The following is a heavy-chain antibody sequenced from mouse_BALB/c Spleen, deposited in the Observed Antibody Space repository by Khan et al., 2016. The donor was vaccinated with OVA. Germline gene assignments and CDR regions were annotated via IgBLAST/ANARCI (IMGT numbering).Heavy chain of an antibody. CDR3: AREALRAVTRDD. CDR2: IYPGDGST. J-gene: IGHJ4*01. CDR1: GYTFTAYD. Sequence: LKQSGPELVKPGALVKISCKASGYTFTAYDINWVKQRPGQGLEWIGWIYPGDGSTKYTENFKGKATLTADKSSNTAYMQLSSLTSAKSGVSCWAREALRAVTRDDWGPRTSVTVSS. D-gene: IGHD1-2*01. V-gene: IGHV1S33*01.